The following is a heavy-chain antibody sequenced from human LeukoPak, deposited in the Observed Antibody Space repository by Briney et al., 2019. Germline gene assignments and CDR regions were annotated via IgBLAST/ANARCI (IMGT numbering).Heavy chain of an antibody. D-gene: IGHD3-3*01. J-gene: IGHJ6*02. CDR2: FDPEDGET. CDR1: GYTLTELS. V-gene: IGHV1-24*01. CDR3: ATGGNVLRFLEWLPPPDV. Sequence: GASVKVSCKVSGYTLTELSMHWVRQAPGKGLEWMGGFDPEDGETIYAQKFQGRVTMTDDTSTDTAYMELSSLRSEDTAVYYCATGGNVLRFLEWLPPPDVWGQGTTVTVSS.